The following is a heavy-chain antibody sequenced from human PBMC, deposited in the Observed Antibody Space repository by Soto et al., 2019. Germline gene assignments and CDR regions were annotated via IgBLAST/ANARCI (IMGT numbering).Heavy chain of an antibody. D-gene: IGHD3-16*02. V-gene: IGHV3-30*18. CDR1: GFTFSSYG. J-gene: IGHJ3*02. CDR3: AKPRTITFGGVIAPNAFDI. Sequence: GGSLRLSCAASGFTFSSYGMHWVRQAPGKGLEWVAVISYDGSNKYYAESEKGRFTISRDNSKNTLYLQMNSLIVEDTAVFFCAKPRTITFGGVIAPNAFDIWGQGTMVTVSS. CDR2: ISYDGSNK.